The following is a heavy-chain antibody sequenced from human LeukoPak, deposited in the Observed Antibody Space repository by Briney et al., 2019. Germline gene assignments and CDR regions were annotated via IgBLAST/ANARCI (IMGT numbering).Heavy chain of an antibody. J-gene: IGHJ4*02. CDR1: GGSISSGGYY. CDR3: ARGESSGSSNFDY. D-gene: IGHD1-26*01. Sequence: SETLSLTCTVSGGSISSGGYYWSWIRQPPGKGLEWIGEINHSGSTNYNPSLKSRVTISVDTSKNQFSLKLSSVTAADTAVYYCARGESSGSSNFDYWGQGTLVTVSS. CDR2: INHSGST. V-gene: IGHV4-39*07.